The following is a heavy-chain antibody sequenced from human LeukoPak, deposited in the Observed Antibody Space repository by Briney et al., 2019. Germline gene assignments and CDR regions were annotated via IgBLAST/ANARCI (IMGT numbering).Heavy chain of an antibody. CDR1: GFTFSSFS. CDR2: ILHSGGTT. Sequence: GGSLRLSCEASGFTFSSFSMSWVRQAPGKGLEWVSSILHSGGTTWYSDSVKGRFTISRDNSKNAMYLQMDSLRAEDTAAYFCAKDLKRDGKWDIDFWGQGILVTVSS. D-gene: IGHD1-26*01. V-gene: IGHV3-23*01. CDR3: AKDLKRDGKWDIDF. J-gene: IGHJ4*02.